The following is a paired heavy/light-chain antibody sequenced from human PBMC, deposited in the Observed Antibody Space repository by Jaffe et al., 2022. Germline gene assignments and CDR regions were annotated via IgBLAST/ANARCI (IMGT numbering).Light chain of an antibody. Sequence: DVQMTQSPSALSASVGDRVTLTCRASQNIHNWLAWFHQIPGEAPKLLIYQASSLESGVPPRFSGSGSGTEFTLTISSLRPQDVGMYYCQQYSSYSFLTFGGGTRVEIK. CDR3: QQYSSYSFLT. CDR1: QNIHNW. V-gene: IGKV1-5*03. J-gene: IGKJ4*01. CDR2: QAS.
Heavy chain of an antibody. CDR2: ICYSESN. CDR1: GGSVSSKSYY. J-gene: IGHJ4*02. Sequence: QLQLQESGPGLVEPSETLSLTCTVSGGSVSSKSYYWGWIRQSPGKGLEWIGTICYSESNYYNPSLSTRVTISVDTSKNQFSLKLNFVTAADTAIYYCVRANSGDSGGYFNYWGQGTLVTVS. V-gene: IGHV4-39*01. CDR3: VRANSGDSGGYFNY. D-gene: IGHD4-17*01.